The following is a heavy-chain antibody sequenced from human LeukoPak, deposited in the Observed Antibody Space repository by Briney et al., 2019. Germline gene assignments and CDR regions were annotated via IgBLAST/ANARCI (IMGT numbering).Heavy chain of an antibody. J-gene: IGHJ4*02. CDR3: ATGNDFWSGRFFHY. CDR2: ISSNGSSI. Sequence: GGSLRLSCAASQFTFSSYEMNWVRQAPGKGLEWISYISSNGSSIYYADSVKGLFTISTDNSKNSLYLQMNSLRAEDTAVYYCATGNDFWSGRFFHYWGQGTLVTVSS. D-gene: IGHD3-3*01. V-gene: IGHV3-48*03. CDR1: QFTFSSYE.